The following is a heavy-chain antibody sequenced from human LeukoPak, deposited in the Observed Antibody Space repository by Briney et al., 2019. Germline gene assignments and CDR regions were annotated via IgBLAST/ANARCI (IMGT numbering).Heavy chain of an antibody. CDR1: GFTVSNNY. CDR3: ARLTSGNGLDV. CDR2: IYSGNRT. J-gene: IGHJ6*02. D-gene: IGHD3-3*01. Sequence: GGSLRLSCAASGFTVSNNYMTWVRQAPGKGLEWVSVIYSGNRTKYAVSVKGRFIISRDNSKNTLLFQMNSLRAEDTAVYYCARLTSGNGLDVWGQGTTVTVS. V-gene: IGHV3-66*04.